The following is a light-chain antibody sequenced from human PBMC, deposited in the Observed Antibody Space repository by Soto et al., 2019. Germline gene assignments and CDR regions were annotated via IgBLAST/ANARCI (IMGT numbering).Light chain of an antibody. CDR1: QSVSSSY. Sequence: EIVWTQSPGTLSLSPGERATLSCRASQSVSSSYLAWYQQRPGQAPRLHIYDASSRATGIPDRFSGSGSGTDFTLTISRLEPEDFAVYYCQQYGRSPSTFGQGTKVEIK. V-gene: IGKV3-20*01. CDR3: QQYGRSPST. J-gene: IGKJ1*01. CDR2: DAS.